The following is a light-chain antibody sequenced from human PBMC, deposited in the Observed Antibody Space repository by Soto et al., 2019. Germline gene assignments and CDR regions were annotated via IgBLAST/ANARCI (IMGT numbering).Light chain of an antibody. CDR1: SGHTTYS. Sequence: QLELTQPPSASASLGASVNLTCTLSSGHTTYSIAWHQQRPEKGPRFLMKVNSDGSHRKGDEITDRFSGSSSGAERNLSISSLQSEDEADYFCQTWGTGVVFGGGTKAHRP. CDR3: QTWGTGVV. CDR2: VNSDGSH. V-gene: IGLV4-69*01. J-gene: IGLJ2*01.